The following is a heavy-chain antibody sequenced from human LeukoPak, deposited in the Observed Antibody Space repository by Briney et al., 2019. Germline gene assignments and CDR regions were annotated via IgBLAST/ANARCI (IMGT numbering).Heavy chain of an antibody. J-gene: IGHJ3*02. CDR1: AYTFTSYY. V-gene: IGHV1-46*01. D-gene: IGHD3-16*01. CDR2: INPSGGST. CDR3: ARESLNDAFDI. Sequence: ASVKVSCKASAYTFTSYYMHWVRQAPGQGLEWMGIINPSGGSTSYAQKFQGRVTMTRDTSTSTVYMELSSLRSEDTAVYYCARESLNDAFDIWGQGTMVTVSS.